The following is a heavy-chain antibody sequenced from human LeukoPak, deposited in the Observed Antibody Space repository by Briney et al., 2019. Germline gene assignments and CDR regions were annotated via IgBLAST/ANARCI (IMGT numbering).Heavy chain of an antibody. CDR3: ARDPVLTHWYFDL. D-gene: IGHD2-8*01. CDR2: ISAYNGNT. CDR1: GYAFTSYG. V-gene: IGHV1-18*01. Sequence: ASVKVSCKASGYAFTSYGISWVRQAPGQGLEWMGWISAYNGNTNYAQKLQGRVTMTTDTSTSTAYMELRSLRSDDTAVYYCARDPVLTHWYFDLWGRGTLVIVSS. J-gene: IGHJ2*01.